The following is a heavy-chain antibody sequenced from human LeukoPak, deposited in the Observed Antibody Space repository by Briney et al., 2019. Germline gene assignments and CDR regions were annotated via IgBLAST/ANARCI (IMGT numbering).Heavy chain of an antibody. CDR1: GYTFTGYY. J-gene: IGHJ3*02. CDR2: INPNSGGT. CDR3: AREVVVAITTSVENAFDI. Sequence: ASVKVSCKASGYTFTGYYMHWVRQAPGQGLEWMGWINPNSGGTNYAQKFQGRVTMTRDTSISTAYMELSRLRSDDTAVYYCAREVVVAITTSVENAFDIWGQGTMVTVSS. V-gene: IGHV1-2*02. D-gene: IGHD3-22*01.